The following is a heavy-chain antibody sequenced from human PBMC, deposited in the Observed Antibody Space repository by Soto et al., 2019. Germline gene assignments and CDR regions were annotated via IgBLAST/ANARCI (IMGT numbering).Heavy chain of an antibody. CDR1: GFSFSSYA. CDR3: AKSPSRAPYGMDV. J-gene: IGHJ6*02. D-gene: IGHD6-6*01. V-gene: IGHV3-23*01. CDR2: ISGRGGSS. Sequence: EVQLLESGGGLIQPGGSLRLSCSASGFSFSSYAMMWVRQAPGKGLEWVSVISGRGGSSYFADSAKGRFTISRDNSKKTVYLEMNSLRVEDTAVYHCAKSPSRAPYGMDVWGQGTTVTVSS.